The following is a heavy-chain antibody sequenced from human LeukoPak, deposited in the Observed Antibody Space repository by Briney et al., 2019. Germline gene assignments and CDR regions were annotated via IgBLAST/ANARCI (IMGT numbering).Heavy chain of an antibody. CDR1: GFTFSSYS. CDR2: ISSSSSYI. D-gene: IGHD6-19*01. CDR3: ARAPIAVAGTGFDY. V-gene: IGHV3-21*01. Sequence: GGSLRLSCAASGFTFSSYSMNWVRQAPGKGLEWASSISSSSSYIYYADSVKGRFTISRDNAKNSLYLQMNSLRAEDTAVYYCARAPIAVAGTGFDYWGQGTLVTVSS. J-gene: IGHJ4*02.